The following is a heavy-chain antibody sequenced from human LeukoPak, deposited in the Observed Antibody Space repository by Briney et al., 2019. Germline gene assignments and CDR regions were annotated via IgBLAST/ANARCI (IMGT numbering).Heavy chain of an antibody. CDR3: AREAGYSGYDTADYYYGMDV. V-gene: IGHV3-30-3*01. Sequence: PGRSLRLSCAASGFTFSSYAMHWVRQAPGKGLEWVAVISYDGSNKYYADSVKGRFTISRDNSKNTLYLQMNSLRAEDTAVYHCAREAGYSGYDTADYYYGMDVWGQGTTVTVSS. J-gene: IGHJ6*02. CDR2: ISYDGSNK. D-gene: IGHD5-12*01. CDR1: GFTFSSYA.